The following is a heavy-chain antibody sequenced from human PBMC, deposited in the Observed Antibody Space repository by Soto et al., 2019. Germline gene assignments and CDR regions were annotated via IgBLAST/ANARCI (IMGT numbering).Heavy chain of an antibody. CDR3: ARGSANFDY. CDR2: ISSSSGYI. J-gene: IGHJ4*02. CDR1: GFTFSTYS. Sequence: PGGSLRLSCAASGFTFSTYSMNWVRQAPGKGLEWVSSISSSSGYIYYADSVKGRFTISRDNAKNSLYLQMNSLRAEDTAVYFCARGSANFDYWGQGALVTVSS. D-gene: IGHD3-10*01. V-gene: IGHV3-21*01.